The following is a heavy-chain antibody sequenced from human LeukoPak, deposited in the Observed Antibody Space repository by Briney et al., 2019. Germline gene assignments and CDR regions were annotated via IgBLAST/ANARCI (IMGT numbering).Heavy chain of an antibody. CDR1: GFTFSSYA. J-gene: IGHJ4*02. CDR2: ISGGGDST. D-gene: IGHD2-15*01. Sequence: GGSLRLSCTASGFTFSSYAMSWVRQPPGKGLEWVSLISGGGDSTYYADSVKGRFTISRDNSKNTLYLEMNSLRAEDTAVYYCGLDRNVYCSGGSCYTLCGQGTLATVSS. CDR3: GLDRNVYCSGGSCYTL. V-gene: IGHV3-23*01.